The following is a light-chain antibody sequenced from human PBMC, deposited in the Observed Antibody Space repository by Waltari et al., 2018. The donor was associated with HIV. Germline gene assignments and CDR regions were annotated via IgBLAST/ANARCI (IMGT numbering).Light chain of an antibody. J-gene: IGLJ2*01. Sequence: SYELTQPPSLSTSHGQTARLPCPGESYSMPYGYWYQQKPGQAPVLVIYKDSERYSGIPERFSGSSSGTTVTLTISGAQAEDEAAYFCQSTDRSGSYIIFGGGTKLTVL. CDR3: QSTDRSGSYII. CDR1: SYSMPY. CDR2: KDS. V-gene: IGLV3-25*03.